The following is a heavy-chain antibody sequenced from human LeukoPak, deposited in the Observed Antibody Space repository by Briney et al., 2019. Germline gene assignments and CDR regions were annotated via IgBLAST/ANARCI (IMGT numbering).Heavy chain of an antibody. J-gene: IGHJ3*02. D-gene: IGHD1-26*01. Sequence: SETLSLTCTVSGGSISSSSYYWGWIRQPPGKGLEWIGSIYYSRSTYYNPSLKSRVTISVDTSKNLFSLKLSSVTAADTAVYYCARHRVGATRDLDAFDIWGQGTMVTVSS. V-gene: IGHV4-39*01. CDR2: IYYSRST. CDR1: GGSISSSSYY. CDR3: ARHRVGATRDLDAFDI.